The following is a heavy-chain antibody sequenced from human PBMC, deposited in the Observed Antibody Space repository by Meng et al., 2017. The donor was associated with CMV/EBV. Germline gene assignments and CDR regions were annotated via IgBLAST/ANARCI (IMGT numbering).Heavy chain of an antibody. CDR2: IYYSGST. J-gene: IGHJ5*02. Sequence: PLRYTAPVVANPSETLPLTCPASVGSISSRSYCWGWIRQPPGKGLEWIGSIYYSGSTYYNPSLKSRVTISVDTSKNQFSLKLSSVTAADTAVYYCARGVVTMIVVYDPWGQGTLVTVSS. CDR3: ARGVVTMIVVYDP. CDR1: VGSISSRSYC. D-gene: IGHD3-22*01. V-gene: IGHV4-39*07.